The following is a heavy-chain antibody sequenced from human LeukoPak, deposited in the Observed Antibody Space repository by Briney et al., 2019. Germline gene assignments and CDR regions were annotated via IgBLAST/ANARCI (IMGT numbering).Heavy chain of an antibody. CDR3: ASSGAHTVTTYNDAFDI. CDR1: GYTFTSYG. Sequence: ASVKVSCKASGYTFTSYGISWVRQAPGQGLEGMGWISAYNGNTNYAQKLQGRVTMTTDTSTSTAYMELRSLRSDDTAVYYCASSGAHTVTTYNDAFDIWGQGTMVTVSS. CDR2: ISAYNGNT. D-gene: IGHD4-11*01. V-gene: IGHV1-18*01. J-gene: IGHJ3*02.